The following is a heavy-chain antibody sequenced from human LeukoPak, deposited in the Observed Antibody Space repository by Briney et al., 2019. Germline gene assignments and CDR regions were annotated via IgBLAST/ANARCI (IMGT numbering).Heavy chain of an antibody. CDR1: GFTFSSYG. D-gene: IGHD3-22*01. V-gene: IGHV3-30*03. Sequence: GGSLRLSCAASGFTFSSYGMHWVRQAPGKGLEWVAVISYDGSNKYYADSVKGRFTISRDNSKNTLYLQMNSLRAEDTAVYYCARDGNYDSSGLFPPLFDYWGQGTLVTVSS. CDR3: ARDGNYDSSGLFPPLFDY. CDR2: ISYDGSNK. J-gene: IGHJ4*02.